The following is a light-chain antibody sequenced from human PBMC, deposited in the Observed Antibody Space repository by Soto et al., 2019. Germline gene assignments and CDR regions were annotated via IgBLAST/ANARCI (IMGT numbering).Light chain of an antibody. Sequence: VIIKCQASQDISNYLNWYQQKLRKAPKLLISDASNLETGVPSRFSDRGTGTEFSFRSRNSCCADLATYYGPRFTNLITNRLGTRLEIK. V-gene: IGKV1-33*01. J-gene: IGKJ5*01. CDR1: QDISNY. CDR3: PRFTNLIT. CDR2: DAS.